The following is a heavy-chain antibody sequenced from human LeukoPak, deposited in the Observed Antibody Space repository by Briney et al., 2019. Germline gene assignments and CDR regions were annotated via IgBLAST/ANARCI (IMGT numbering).Heavy chain of an antibody. Sequence: SETLSLTCTVSGGSISSYYWSWIRQPPGKGLEWIGYISYSGSTDYNPSLESRVTMSVDTSKNQFSLKLSSVTAADTAVYFCARSLPGYQCFDNWGQGTLVTVSS. CDR2: ISYSGST. D-gene: IGHD3-9*01. J-gene: IGHJ4*02. V-gene: IGHV4-59*08. CDR1: GGSISSYY. CDR3: ARSLPGYQCFDN.